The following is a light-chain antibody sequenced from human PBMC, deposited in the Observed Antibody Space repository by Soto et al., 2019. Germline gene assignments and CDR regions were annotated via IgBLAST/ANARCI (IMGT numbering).Light chain of an antibody. CDR3: QPANSFPLT. CDR2: SAS. Sequence: DIQVTQSPSSVSASVGDRVTITCRTSQDVSSWLACYQQKPGKAPELLIYSASTLQTGVPSRFSGSGSGKDFTLTISSLQPEDFATYYCQPANSFPLTFGGGTKVEIK. V-gene: IGKV1-12*01. J-gene: IGKJ4*01. CDR1: QDVSSW.